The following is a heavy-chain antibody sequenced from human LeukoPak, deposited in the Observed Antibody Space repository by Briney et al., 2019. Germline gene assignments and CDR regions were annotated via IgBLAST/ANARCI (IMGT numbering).Heavy chain of an antibody. D-gene: IGHD6-13*01. V-gene: IGHV1-2*02. CDR2: INPNSGGT. J-gene: IGHJ4*02. CDR3: EXXXSGIAAAGTG. Sequence: GXXXTXXYMXWVRQAPGQXLEXXGWINPNSGGTNYAQKFQGRVTMTRDTXXSTAYMELSRLRSDDTAVYYCEXXXSGIAAAGTGWGQGTLVTVSS. CDR1: GXXXTXXY.